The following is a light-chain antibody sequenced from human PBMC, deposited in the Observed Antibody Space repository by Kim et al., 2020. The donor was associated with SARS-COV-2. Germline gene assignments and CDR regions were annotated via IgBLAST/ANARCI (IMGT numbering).Light chain of an antibody. V-gene: IGKV3-20*01. CDR2: GAS. CDR1: QSVSSSY. Sequence: PGERATLSCRASQSVSSSYLAWYQQKPGQAPRLLIYGASSRATGIPDRFSGSGSGTDFTLTFSRLEPEDFAVYYCQQYGSSPPITFGQGTRLEIK. J-gene: IGKJ5*01. CDR3: QQYGSSPPIT.